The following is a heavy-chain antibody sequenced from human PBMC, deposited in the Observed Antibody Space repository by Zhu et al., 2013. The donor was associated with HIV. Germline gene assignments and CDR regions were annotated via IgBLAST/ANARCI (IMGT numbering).Heavy chain of an antibody. Sequence: QVQLVQSGAEVRKPGASVRLSCKVSGYTLTELSMHWVRQAPGRGLEWVGGFDIEQGETIYAQKFQDRVTLTEDTSTDTAFMELTSLRSEDTAVYYCAREYSGYPVGYWGQGTLVTVSS. CDR3: AREYSGYPVGY. CDR1: GYTLTELS. D-gene: IGHD5-12*01. J-gene: IGHJ4*02. CDR2: FDIEQGET. V-gene: IGHV1-24*01.